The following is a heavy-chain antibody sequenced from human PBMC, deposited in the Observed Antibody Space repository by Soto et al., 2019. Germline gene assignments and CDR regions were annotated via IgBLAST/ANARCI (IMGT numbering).Heavy chain of an antibody. J-gene: IGHJ4*02. Sequence: SETLSLTCTVSGGSISSGGYYWSWIRQHPGKGLEWIGYIYDSGSTYYTPSLKSRVTISVDTSKNQFSLKLSSVTAADTAVYYCAIYSAVVVAAPGAFFDYWGQGTLVTVSS. V-gene: IGHV4-31*03. CDR1: GGSISSGGYY. CDR3: AIYSAVVVAAPGAFFDY. D-gene: IGHD2-15*01. CDR2: IYDSGST.